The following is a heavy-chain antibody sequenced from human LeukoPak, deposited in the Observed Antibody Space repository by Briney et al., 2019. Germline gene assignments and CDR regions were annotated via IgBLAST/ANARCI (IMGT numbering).Heavy chain of an antibody. Sequence: PSETLSLTCAVYGGSFSGYYWSWIRQPPGKGLEWIGEINHSGSTNYNPSLKSRVTISVDTSKNQFSLKLSSVTAADTAVYYCARYYYGSGKGSNWFDPWGQGTLVTVSS. CDR3: ARYYYGSGKGSNWFDP. CDR1: GGSFSGYY. J-gene: IGHJ5*02. CDR2: INHSGST. V-gene: IGHV4-34*01. D-gene: IGHD3-10*01.